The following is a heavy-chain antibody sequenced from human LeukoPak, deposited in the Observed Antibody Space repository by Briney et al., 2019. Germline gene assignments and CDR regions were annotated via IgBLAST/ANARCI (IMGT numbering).Heavy chain of an antibody. CDR1: SCSISSGDYY. V-gene: IGHV4-30-4*01. Sequence: MASETLSLTCTVSSCSISSGDYYWSSIRQPPGKVLEWIGYIYYSGSTYYNPSLKSLVTISVDTSKNHFSLKLSSVTAADTAVYYCAREYCSSTSCYAFDYWGQGTLVTVSS. J-gene: IGHJ4*02. CDR2: IYYSGST. D-gene: IGHD2-2*01. CDR3: AREYCSSTSCYAFDY.